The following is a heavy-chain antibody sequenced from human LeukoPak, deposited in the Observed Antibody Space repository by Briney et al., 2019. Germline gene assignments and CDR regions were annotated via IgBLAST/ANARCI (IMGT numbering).Heavy chain of an antibody. J-gene: IGHJ6*03. Sequence: PSETLSLTCTVSGGSMSSNYWSWIRQPPGKGLEWIGYIYYSGSTNYNPSLKSRVTISVDTSKNQFSLKLSSVTAADTAVYYCARSPYYYGSGSYYAYYYYYMDVWGKGTTVTISS. CDR3: ARSPYYYGSGSYYAYYYYYMDV. D-gene: IGHD3-10*01. V-gene: IGHV4-59*01. CDR2: IYYSGST. CDR1: GGSMSSNY.